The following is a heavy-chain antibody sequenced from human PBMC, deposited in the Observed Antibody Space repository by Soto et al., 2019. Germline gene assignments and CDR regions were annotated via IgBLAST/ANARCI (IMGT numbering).Heavy chain of an antibody. Sequence: QVQLVESGGGVVQPGRSLRLSCAASGFTFSSYGMHWVRQAPGKGLECVAVISYDGSNKYYADSVKGRFTISRDNSKNTLYLQMNSLRAEDTAVYYCAPWFGAFDYWGQGTLVTVSS. CDR2: ISYDGSNK. J-gene: IGHJ4*02. CDR1: GFTFSSYG. D-gene: IGHD3-10*01. CDR3: APWFGAFDY. V-gene: IGHV3-30*03.